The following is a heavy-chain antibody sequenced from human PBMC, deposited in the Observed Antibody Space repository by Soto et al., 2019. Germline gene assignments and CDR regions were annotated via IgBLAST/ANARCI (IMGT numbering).Heavy chain of an antibody. Sequence: SETLSITCTVSGASISTTNYYWGWVRQPPGKGLDWIGNIYYGGTTYYNPSLKSRVTISVDTSKNHFSLKVNSVTAADTAVYYCVTFVVPARRQTAFDFCGPAPLGSVST. D-gene: IGHD2-21*02. J-gene: IGHJ4*02. CDR3: VTFVVPARRQTAFDF. CDR2: IYYGGTT. CDR1: GASISTTNYY. V-gene: IGHV4-39*02.